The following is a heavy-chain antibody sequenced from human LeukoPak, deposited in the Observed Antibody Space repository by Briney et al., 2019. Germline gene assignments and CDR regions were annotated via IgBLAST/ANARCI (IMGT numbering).Heavy chain of an antibody. D-gene: IGHD3-10*01. J-gene: IGHJ6*03. CDR3: ARVGYYGSGSYYYYYYMDV. Sequence: GGSLRLSCAASGFTFSSYGMSWVRQAPGKGLEWVSSISSSSRYIYYADSVKGRFTISRDNAKNSLYLQMNSLRAEDTAVYYCARVGYYGSGSYYYYYYMDVWGKGTTVTVSS. CDR1: GFTFSSYG. V-gene: IGHV3-21*01. CDR2: ISSSSRYI.